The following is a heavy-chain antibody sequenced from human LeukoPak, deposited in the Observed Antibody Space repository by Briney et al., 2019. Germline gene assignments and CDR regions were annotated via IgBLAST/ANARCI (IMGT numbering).Heavy chain of an antibody. Sequence: PGGSLRLSCAASGFTFSSYSMNWVRQAPGKGPEWVSYISSSSSTIYYADSVKGRFTISRDNPKNTLYLQMNSLRAEDTAVYYCAKDSIPYYYDSSGYYYFDYWGQGTLVTVSS. CDR1: GFTFSSYS. D-gene: IGHD3-22*01. CDR2: ISSSSSTI. J-gene: IGHJ4*02. CDR3: AKDSIPYYYDSSGYYYFDY. V-gene: IGHV3-48*01.